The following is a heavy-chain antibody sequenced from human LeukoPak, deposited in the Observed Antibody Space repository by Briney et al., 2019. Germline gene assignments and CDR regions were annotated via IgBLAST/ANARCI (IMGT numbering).Heavy chain of an antibody. J-gene: IGHJ4*02. D-gene: IGHD6-19*01. CDR3: ARDLRLGSGWYLDFDY. V-gene: IGHV3-9*01. Sequence: GGSLRLSCAASGFTFDDYAMHWVRQAPGKGLEWVSGISWNSGSIGYADSVKGRFTISRDNAKNSLYLHMNSLRDEDTAVYYCARDLRLGSGWYLDFDYWGQGTLVTVSS. CDR1: GFTFDDYA. CDR2: ISWNSGSI.